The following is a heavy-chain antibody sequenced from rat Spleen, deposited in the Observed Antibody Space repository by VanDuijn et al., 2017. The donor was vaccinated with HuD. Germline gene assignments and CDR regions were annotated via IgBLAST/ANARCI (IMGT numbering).Heavy chain of an antibody. J-gene: IGHJ2*01. V-gene: IGHV5-29*01. CDR3: ARLTYGGYRGYYFDY. CDR2: LSYDGHTT. D-gene: IGHD1-11*01. CDR1: GFTFSHYG. Sequence: EVQLVESGGGLVQPGRSLKLTCAASGFTFSHYGMAWVRQAPTKGLEWVATLSYDGHTTYYRDSVKGRFTISRDIAKSTLYLQMDSLRSEDTATYYCARLTYGGYRGYYFDYWGQGVMVTVSS.